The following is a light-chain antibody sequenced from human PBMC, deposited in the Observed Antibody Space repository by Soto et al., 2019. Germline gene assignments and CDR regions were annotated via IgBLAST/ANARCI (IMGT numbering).Light chain of an antibody. CDR3: QQTYITPPT. CDR2: AAS. CDR1: QTISNY. J-gene: IGKJ4*01. V-gene: IGKV1-39*01. Sequence: DIQMTQSPSSLSASVGDRVTISCRASQTISNYLNWYQQKPGKAPKLLNYAASKLHTGVPSRFSGRGSGTQFTLTISSLRPEDFATYSCQQTYITPPTFGGGTKVEIE.